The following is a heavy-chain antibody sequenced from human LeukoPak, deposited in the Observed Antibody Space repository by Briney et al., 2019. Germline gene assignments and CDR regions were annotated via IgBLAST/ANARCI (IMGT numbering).Heavy chain of an antibody. CDR3: ARGGLEPVDY. D-gene: IGHD1-1*01. CDR2: ISTYGSST. Sequence: GGSLRLSCAASGFALSAYWMHWVGQAAGKGLVWVSRISTYGSSTSYADSVKGRFTISRDNAKNTLYLQMNSLRDDDTAVYYCARGGLEPVDYWGQGTLVTVSS. V-gene: IGHV3-74*01. J-gene: IGHJ4*02. CDR1: GFALSAYW.